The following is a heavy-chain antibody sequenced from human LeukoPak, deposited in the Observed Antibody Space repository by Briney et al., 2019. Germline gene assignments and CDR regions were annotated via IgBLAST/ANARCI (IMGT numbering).Heavy chain of an antibody. CDR1: GFTFSSYA. Sequence: GGSLRLSCAASGFTFSSYAMSWVRQAPGKGLEWVSAISGSGGSTYYADSVKGRFTISRDNSKNTLYLQMNSLRAEDTAVYYCAKDPDTYYYDSNGYFDYWGQGTLVTVSS. J-gene: IGHJ4*02. CDR2: ISGSGGST. V-gene: IGHV3-23*01. D-gene: IGHD3-22*01. CDR3: AKDPDTYYYDSNGYFDY.